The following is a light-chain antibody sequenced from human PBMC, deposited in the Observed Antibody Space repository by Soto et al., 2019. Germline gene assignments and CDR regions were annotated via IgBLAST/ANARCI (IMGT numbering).Light chain of an antibody. CDR2: GAS. J-gene: IGKJ1*01. Sequence: ETVLTQSPATLSVSPGERATLSCRASQSVSSDLAWYQQKPGQAPRLLIFGASTRATSIPARFTGSRSGTESTLTISSLQSEDFAVYYCQQYNTWPRTFGQGTKVESK. CDR1: QSVSSD. CDR3: QQYNTWPRT. V-gene: IGKV3-15*01.